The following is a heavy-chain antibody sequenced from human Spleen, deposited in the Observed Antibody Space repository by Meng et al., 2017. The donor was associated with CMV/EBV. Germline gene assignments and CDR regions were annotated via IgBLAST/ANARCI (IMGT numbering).Heavy chain of an antibody. J-gene: IGHJ3*01. CDR3: ARVRSRVESALFAFDV. V-gene: IGHV4-59*01. D-gene: IGHD1-1*01. CDR2: IYYSGST. Sequence: GSLRLSCTVSSGSISTNYWSWIRQPPGKGLEWIGYIYYSGSTNYNPSLKSRVTISVDTSKNQFSLKLNSVTAADTAVYYCARVRSRVESALFAFDVWGQGTLVTVSS. CDR1: SGSISTNY.